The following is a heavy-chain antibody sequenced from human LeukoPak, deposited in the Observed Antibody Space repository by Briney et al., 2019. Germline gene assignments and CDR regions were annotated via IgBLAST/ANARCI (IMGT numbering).Heavy chain of an antibody. CDR1: GFTFSSYA. J-gene: IGHJ4*02. CDR2: INQDGSEK. Sequence: PGGSLRLSCAASGFTFSSYAVSWVRQAPGKGLEWVANINQDGSEKYYLDSVKGRFTISSDNAKNSLFLQMNSLRAEDTAVYYCARDLFDYWGQGTLVTVSS. CDR3: ARDLFDY. V-gene: IGHV3-7*01.